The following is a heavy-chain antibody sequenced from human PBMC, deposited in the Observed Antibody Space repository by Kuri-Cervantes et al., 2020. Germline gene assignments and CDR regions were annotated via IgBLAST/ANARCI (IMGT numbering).Heavy chain of an antibody. CDR2: IYYSGST. V-gene: IGHV4-59*08. CDR3: ARHMTQWFGELFGVCWFDP. CDR1: GGSITSHS. D-gene: IGHD3-10*01. Sequence: GSLRLSCTVSGGSITSHSWNWIRQPPGKGLEWIAYIYYSGSTNYNPSLKSRVTISVDTSKNQFSLKLSSVTAADTAVYYCARHMTQWFGELFGVCWFDPWGQGTLVTVSS. J-gene: IGHJ5*02.